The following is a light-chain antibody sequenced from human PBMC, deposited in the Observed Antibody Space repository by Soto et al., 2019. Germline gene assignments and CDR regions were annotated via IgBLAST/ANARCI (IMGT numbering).Light chain of an antibody. J-gene: IGKJ2*02. Sequence: DIQMTQSPSSLSASVGDRVTITCRASQSISTYLNWYQQKVGKAPKLLIYAASSLQRGVPSRFSGIGSGKDFTLTISSLQPEDFATYYWQQSYSTPRTFGQGPKLEIK. CDR2: AAS. CDR1: QSISTY. CDR3: QQSYSTPRT. V-gene: IGKV1-39*01.